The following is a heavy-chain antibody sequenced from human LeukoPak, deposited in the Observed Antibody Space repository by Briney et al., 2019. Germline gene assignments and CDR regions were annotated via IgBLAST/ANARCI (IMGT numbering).Heavy chain of an antibody. V-gene: IGHV1-18*01. D-gene: IGHD1-26*01. CDR1: GYTFATYG. J-gene: IGHJ4*02. CDR2: ISPKSGLA. CDR3: ARDRGVEGADTFDY. Sequence: ASVKLSCKTSGYTFATYGISWVRQAPGPGLEWMGWISPKSGLANYAQKFRGRVTMTTDTATTTAYMELGSLRSDDTAVYYCARDRGVEGADTFDYWGQGTLVTVSS.